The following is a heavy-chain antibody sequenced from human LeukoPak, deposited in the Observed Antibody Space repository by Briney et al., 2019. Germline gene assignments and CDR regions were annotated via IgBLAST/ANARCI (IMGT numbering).Heavy chain of an antibody. D-gene: IGHD3-10*01. CDR2: INPNSGGT. CDR1: GYTFTGYY. Sequence: ASVKVSCKAPGYTFTGYYMHWVRQAPGQGLEWMGWINPNSGGTNYAQKFQGWVTMTRDTSISTAYMELSRLRSDDTAVYYCVITMVRGVGNAFDIWGQGTMVTVSS. CDR3: VITMVRGVGNAFDI. J-gene: IGHJ3*02. V-gene: IGHV1-2*04.